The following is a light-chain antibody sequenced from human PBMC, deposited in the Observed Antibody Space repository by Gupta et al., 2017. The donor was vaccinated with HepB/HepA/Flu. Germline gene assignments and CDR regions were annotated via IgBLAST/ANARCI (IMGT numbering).Light chain of an antibody. CDR3: LQLDYPFI. CDR2: DVS. V-gene: IGKV1-33*01. CDR1: EYINKY. Sequence: DIQMTQSPSSLSASVGDRVTITCQASEYINKYLNWYQQKPGKAPKLLLYDVSILNTGVPPRFSGSGSGTHFTVTITSLQPEDSATYYCLQLDYPFIFGPGTKVDV. J-gene: IGKJ3*01.